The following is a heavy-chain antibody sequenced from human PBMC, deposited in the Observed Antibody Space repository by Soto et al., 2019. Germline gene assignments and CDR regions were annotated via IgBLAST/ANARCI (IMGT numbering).Heavy chain of an antibody. D-gene: IGHD3-10*01. Sequence: EVQLLESGGGLVMPGRSLRLSCSTSGFTFRDNAMTWFRQAPGKGLEWVGFIRGRAYSGTTEYAASVKGRFTISRDDSKSIAYLQTNSLKTEDTAVYYCARGLGFRETFPWYVDYWGQGTLVTVSS. CDR1: GFTFRDNA. V-gene: IGHV3-49*05. CDR3: ARGLGFRETFPWYVDY. J-gene: IGHJ4*02. CDR2: IRGRAYSGTT.